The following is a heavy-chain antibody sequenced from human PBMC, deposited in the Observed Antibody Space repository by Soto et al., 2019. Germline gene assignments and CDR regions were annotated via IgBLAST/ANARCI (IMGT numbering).Heavy chain of an antibody. Sequence: EVQLVDSGGGLVQPGGSLRLSCVASGFHFSAYWMSWVRQAPGKGLEWVANIKEDGSDKYYVDSVKGRFTISRDNATNSLYLQMTSLRAEDTAVYYCVGVSLAGSWGQGTLVTVSS. D-gene: IGHD6-19*01. V-gene: IGHV3-7*01. CDR2: IKEDGSDK. CDR1: GFHFSAYW. J-gene: IGHJ4*02. CDR3: VGVSLAGS.